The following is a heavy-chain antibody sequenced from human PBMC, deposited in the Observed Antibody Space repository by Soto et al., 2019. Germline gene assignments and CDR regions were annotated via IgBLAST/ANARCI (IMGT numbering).Heavy chain of an antibody. CDR1: GGTFSSYA. J-gene: IGHJ6*02. D-gene: IGHD4-4*01. V-gene: IGHV1-69*13. CDR3: AREEATVTRDIDYYNGMDV. CDR2: IIPIFGTA. Sequence: ASVKVSCKASGGTFSSYAISWVRQAPGQGLEWMGGIIPIFGTANYAQKFQGRVTITADESTSTAYMELSSLRSEDTAVYYCAREEATVTRDIDYYNGMDVWGQGTTVTVSS.